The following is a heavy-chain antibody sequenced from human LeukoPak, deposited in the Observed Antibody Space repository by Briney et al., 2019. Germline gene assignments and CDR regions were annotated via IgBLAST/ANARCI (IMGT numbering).Heavy chain of an antibody. CDR1: LGSISGSY. V-gene: IGHV4-59*01. CDR2: MYNSGST. Sequence: PSETLSLTRTVCLGSISGSYWSWIRQPPGKGLEWIAYMYNSGSTNYNPTLKSRVTISIDTSKNQFSLKLSSLTAADTAIYYCARGIESYGDYGYWGQGILVTVSS. J-gene: IGHJ4*02. CDR3: ARGIESYGDYGY. D-gene: IGHD4-17*01.